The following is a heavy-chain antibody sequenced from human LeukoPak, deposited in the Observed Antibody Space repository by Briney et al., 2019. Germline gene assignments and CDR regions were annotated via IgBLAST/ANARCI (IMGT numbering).Heavy chain of an antibody. D-gene: IGHD1-26*01. Sequence: ASETLSLTCTVSGGSISSYYWSWLRQPPGKGREWIGYIYYSGSTNYNPSPKRRVTISVDTSKNQFSLKLSTVSAADTAVYYCAIPRVGAMGDWSQGTLVTVSS. V-gene: IGHV4-59*01. CDR1: GGSISSYY. CDR3: AIPRVGAMGD. CDR2: IYYSGST. J-gene: IGHJ4*02.